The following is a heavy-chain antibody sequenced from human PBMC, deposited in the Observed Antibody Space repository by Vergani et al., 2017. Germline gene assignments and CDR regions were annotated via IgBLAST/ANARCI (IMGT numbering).Heavy chain of an antibody. CDR2: ISCSGVSA. J-gene: IGHJ4*02. D-gene: IGHD3-10*01. Sequence: EVQLLESGGGLVQPGGSLSLTCAASEFTFSNYAMNWVRQTPGTGLEWVSGISCSGVSAYYTDSVKGRFTISRDNSKNMLFLQMNNLRTDDTAIYYCAKEYLVSGNYVFDYWGQGTLVTVSS. V-gene: IGHV3-23*01. CDR1: EFTFSNYA. CDR3: AKEYLVSGNYVFDY.